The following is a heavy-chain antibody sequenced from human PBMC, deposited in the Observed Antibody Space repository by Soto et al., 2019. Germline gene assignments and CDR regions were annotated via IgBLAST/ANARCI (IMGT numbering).Heavy chain of an antibody. D-gene: IGHD6-19*01. CDR2: MSGSGGSA. CDR1: GFSFSNYA. J-gene: IGHJ3*01. V-gene: IGHV3-23*01. Sequence: EVQLLESGGGLVRPGGSLRLSCAASGFSFSNYAMNWVRQAPGKGLEWVSVMSGSGGSASYADSVQGRFTISRDNSNNTLYLQMNSLRAEDTAIYSCVREASGWYSRGSFDFWGRGTMVTVSS. CDR3: VREASGWYSRGSFDF.